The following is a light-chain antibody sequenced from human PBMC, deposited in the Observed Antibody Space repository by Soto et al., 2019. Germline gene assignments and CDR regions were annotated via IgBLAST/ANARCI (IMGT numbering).Light chain of an antibody. Sequence: EIVLTQSPGTLSLFPGDRATLSCRASKRVSNSYLAWFQQKPGQAPRLLIYDASSRAAGVPDRVSGGGSGTDFTLTISALAPEDFALYFCQQYERPPFAFGQGTRLEI. CDR3: QQYERPPFA. CDR2: DAS. J-gene: IGKJ2*01. CDR1: KRVSNSY. V-gene: IGKV3-20*01.